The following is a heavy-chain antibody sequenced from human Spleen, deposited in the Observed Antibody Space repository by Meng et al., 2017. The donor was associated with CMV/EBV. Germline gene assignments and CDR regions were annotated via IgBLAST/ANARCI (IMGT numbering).Heavy chain of an antibody. J-gene: IGHJ4*02. CDR1: GGTITKYT. CDR3: AREESGSTI. V-gene: IGHV1-69*16. D-gene: IGHD1-26*01. Sequence: ASGKASGGTITKYTIGWVRQAQGQGLEWMGGISTSKQKRNDAEKLRDRVTSTTDESTSTAYMELSSMRSEDTAMYNCAREESGSTIWGQGTLVTVSS. CDR2: ISTSKQKR.